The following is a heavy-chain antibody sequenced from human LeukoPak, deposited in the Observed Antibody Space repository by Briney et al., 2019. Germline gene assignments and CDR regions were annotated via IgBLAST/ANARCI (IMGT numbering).Heavy chain of an antibody. Sequence: GGSLRLSCAASGFTFSSYWMHWVRQAPGKGLVWVSRINSDGSSTSYADSVKGRFTISRDDAKNSLFLQMNSLRAEDTATYYCARGEFGDYYYFYMDVWGKGTTVTVSS. D-gene: IGHD2/OR15-2a*01. CDR2: INSDGSST. V-gene: IGHV3-74*01. J-gene: IGHJ6*03. CDR3: ARGEFGDYYYFYMDV. CDR1: GFTFSSYW.